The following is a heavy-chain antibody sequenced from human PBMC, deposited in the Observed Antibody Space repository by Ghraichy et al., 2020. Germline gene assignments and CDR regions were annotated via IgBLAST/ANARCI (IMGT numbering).Heavy chain of an antibody. Sequence: SETLSLTCTVSGGSISSYYRSWIRQPPGKGLEWIGYIYYSGSTNYNPSLKSRVTISVDTSKNQFSLKLSSVTAADTAVYYCARDLSGRLWFDYWGQGTLVTVSS. J-gene: IGHJ4*02. D-gene: IGHD3-10*01. CDR3: ARDLSGRLWFDY. V-gene: IGHV4-59*01. CDR2: IYYSGST. CDR1: GGSISSYY.